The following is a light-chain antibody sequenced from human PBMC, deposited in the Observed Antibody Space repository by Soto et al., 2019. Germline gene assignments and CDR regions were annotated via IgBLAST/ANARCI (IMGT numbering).Light chain of an antibody. V-gene: IGLV2-14*01. Sequence: QSVLTQPASVSGSHGQSITISCTGTSRDVGGYNYVSWYQQHPGKAPKLMIYDVSNRPSGVSNRFSGSKSGNTASLTISGLQAEDEADYYCSSYTSCSIVVFGGGTQLTVL. CDR2: DVS. CDR3: SSYTSCSIVV. CDR1: SRDVGGYNY. J-gene: IGLJ2*01.